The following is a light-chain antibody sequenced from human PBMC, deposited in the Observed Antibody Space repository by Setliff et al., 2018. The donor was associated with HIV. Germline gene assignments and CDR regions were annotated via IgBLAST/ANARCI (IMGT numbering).Light chain of an antibody. J-gene: IGLJ1*01. CDR2: DVS. V-gene: IGLV2-14*01. CDR3: SSYTTSTTFG. Sequence: QSALTQPASVSGSPGQSITISCTGTSSDVGGYNYVSWYQQHPGKAPKLMIYDVSERPSGVSNRFSGSESGNTASLTISGLQAEDEADYYCSSYTTSTTFGFGTGTKVTVL. CDR1: SSDVGGYNY.